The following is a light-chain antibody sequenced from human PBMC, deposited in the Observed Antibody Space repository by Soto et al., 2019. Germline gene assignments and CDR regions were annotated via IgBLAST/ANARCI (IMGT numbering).Light chain of an antibody. V-gene: IGKV1-6*01. CDR1: QGIRHD. Sequence: AIQMTQSPSSLSASVGDRVTITCRAGQGIRHDLGWYQQKPGEAPRLLIYAASSLQSGVPSRFSGSGSGTDFTLTISSLQPEDFATYYCLQDYSHPFTFGQGTKLEI. CDR3: LQDYSHPFT. CDR2: AAS. J-gene: IGKJ2*01.